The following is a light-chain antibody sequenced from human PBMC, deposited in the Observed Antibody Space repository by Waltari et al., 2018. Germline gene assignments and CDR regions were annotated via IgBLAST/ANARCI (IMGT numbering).Light chain of an antibody. Sequence: EIVLTQSPGTLSLSPGERATLSCRASQSIGKYLTWYQQSPGQAPRFLMYHASSRATGIPDRFSGSGSGTDFSLTISRLDPEDFAVYYCQKYESLPATFGQGTKVEIK. J-gene: IGKJ1*01. CDR2: HAS. V-gene: IGKV3-20*01. CDR1: QSIGKY. CDR3: QKYESLPAT.